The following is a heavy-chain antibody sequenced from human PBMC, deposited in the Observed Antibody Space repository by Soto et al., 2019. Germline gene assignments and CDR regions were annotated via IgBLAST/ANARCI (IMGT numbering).Heavy chain of an antibody. CDR3: GGEPLGGLPEAPVAFDI. D-gene: IGHD1-26*01. J-gene: IGHJ3*02. Sequence: QVQLQESGPGLVKPSQTLSLTCTVSGGSISSGGYYWSWIRQHPGKGLEWIGYIYYSGSTYYNPSPKSRFTIPVDTSKNQSPLRRSSVTAGDTAVFYCGGEPLGGLPEAPVAFDIGGQGTMATVSS. CDR2: IYYSGST. CDR1: GGSISSGGYY. V-gene: IGHV4-31*03.